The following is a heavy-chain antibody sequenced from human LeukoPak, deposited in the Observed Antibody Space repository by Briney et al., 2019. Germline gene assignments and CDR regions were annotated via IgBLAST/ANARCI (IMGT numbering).Heavy chain of an antibody. D-gene: IGHD2-2*01. CDR1: GGSICSSSYY. J-gene: IGHJ3*02. CDR3: ARLYSGSTSCYYMGCAFDI. CDR2: IYYSGST. V-gene: IGHV4-39*01. Sequence: KPSETLSLTCTVSGGSICSSSYYWGWIRQPPGKGLEWIGSIYYSGSTYYNPSLKSRVTISVDTSKNQFSLKLSSVTAADTAVYYCARLYSGSTSCYYMGCAFDIWGQGTMVTVSS.